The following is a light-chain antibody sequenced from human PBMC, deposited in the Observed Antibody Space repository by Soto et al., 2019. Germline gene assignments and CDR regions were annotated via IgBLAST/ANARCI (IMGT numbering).Light chain of an antibody. CDR1: ESVSSN. CDR3: QQYNNWPPKWT. Sequence: ESVLTQSPATLSLSPGERATLSCRASESVSSNFAWYQQKPGQAPRLLIYGASARATGTPARFSASGSGTEITLTISSLQSEDFAVYYCQQYNNWPPKWTFGQGTKVDI. J-gene: IGKJ1*01. CDR2: GAS. V-gene: IGKV3D-15*01.